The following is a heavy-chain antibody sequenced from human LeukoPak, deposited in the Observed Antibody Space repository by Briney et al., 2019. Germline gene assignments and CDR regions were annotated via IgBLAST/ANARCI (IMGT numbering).Heavy chain of an antibody. CDR1: GFTFYTYG. CDR3: AKAITALVLTTWDS. J-gene: IGHJ4*02. V-gene: IGHV3-23*01. CDR2: ISGSGSNT. D-gene: IGHD2-8*02. Sequence: AGGSLRLSCAASGFTFYTYGMNWIRQAPGKGLEWVSTISGSGSNTYYADSVKGRFTIFRDNSRNILYLQMNSLRAEDTAVYYCAKAITALVLTTWDSWGQGTPVTVSP.